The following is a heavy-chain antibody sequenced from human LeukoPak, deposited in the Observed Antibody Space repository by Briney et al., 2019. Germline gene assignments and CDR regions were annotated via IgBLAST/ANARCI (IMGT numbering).Heavy chain of an antibody. J-gene: IGHJ4*02. V-gene: IGHV3-33*08. Sequence: PGGSLRLSCATSGFTFSSFTMNWVRQAPGKGLEWVAFVWSDGSNEYYPDSVKGRFIISRDNSKNTLYLQMNSLRAEDTAVYYCARVLAAGTGYFDYWGQGTLVTVSS. CDR3: ARVLAAGTGYFDY. D-gene: IGHD6-13*01. CDR2: VWSDGSNE. CDR1: GFTFSSFT.